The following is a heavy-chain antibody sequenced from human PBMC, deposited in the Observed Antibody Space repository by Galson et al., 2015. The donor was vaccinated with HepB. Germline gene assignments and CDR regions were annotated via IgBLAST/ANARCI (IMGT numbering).Heavy chain of an antibody. CDR1: GFEFSDYG. J-gene: IGHJ6*02. V-gene: IGHV3-33*01. D-gene: IGHD1-14*01. CDR2: IYYHGRDK. CDR3: ARDLTINSFFHGMDV. Sequence: SLRLSCAASGFEFSDYGMHWVRQAPGKGLEWLALIYYHGRDKYYADSVKGRFLISRDNSKNTLFLQMNSLRADDTALYYCARDLTINSFFHGMDVWGQGTTVIV.